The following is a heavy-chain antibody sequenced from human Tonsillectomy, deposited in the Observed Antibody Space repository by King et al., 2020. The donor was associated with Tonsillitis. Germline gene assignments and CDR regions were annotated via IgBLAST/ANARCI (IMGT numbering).Heavy chain of an antibody. V-gene: IGHV3-23*04. CDR2: ISGCGGSR. Sequence: VQLVESGGGLVQPGGSLRLSCAASGFTFSSYAMSWVRQAPGKGLEWVSAISGCGGSRYYADSVKGRFTISRDNSKNTLYLQMNSLRADDTAVYNCAKGAAAGPATEGDPWGHGTLVTGSS. D-gene: IGHD6-13*01. J-gene: IGHJ5*02. CDR3: AKGAAAGPATEGDP. CDR1: GFTFSSYA.